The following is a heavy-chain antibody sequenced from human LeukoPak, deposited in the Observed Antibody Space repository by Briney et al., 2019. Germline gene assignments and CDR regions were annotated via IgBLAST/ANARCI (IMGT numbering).Heavy chain of an antibody. CDR3: AAELKVGDIYFDP. D-gene: IGHD3-3*01. CDR1: GFTFSTSV. Sequence: GASVKVSCKAPGFTFSTSVMHWVRLTRGPRREWIGWIVVGSGSTNYAQNFQGRVTLTRDMSTNTAYMEVSSLTSEDTATYYCAAELKVGDIYFDPWGQGTLVTVSS. CDR2: IVVGSGST. V-gene: IGHV1-58*02. J-gene: IGHJ5*02.